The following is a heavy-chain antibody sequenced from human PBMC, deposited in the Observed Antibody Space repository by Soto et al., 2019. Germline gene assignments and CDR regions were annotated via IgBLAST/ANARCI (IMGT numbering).Heavy chain of an antibody. Sequence: QVQLQESGPGLVKPSETLSLTCTVSGGSISSYYWSWIRQPAGKGLEWIGRIYTSGSTNYNPSLKSRVTMSVDTSKNQFSLKLSSVTAADTAVYYWARERIVGATRGYYYYGMDVWGQGTTVTVSS. CDR2: IYTSGST. CDR1: GGSISSYY. CDR3: ARERIVGATRGYYYYGMDV. D-gene: IGHD1-26*01. V-gene: IGHV4-4*07. J-gene: IGHJ6*02.